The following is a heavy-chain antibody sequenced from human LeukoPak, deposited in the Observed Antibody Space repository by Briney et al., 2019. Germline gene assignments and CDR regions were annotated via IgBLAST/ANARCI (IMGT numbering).Heavy chain of an antibody. CDR3: ARRHILTGYPY. CDR2: ISPSGGIT. J-gene: IGHJ4*02. CDR1: GFTFSTYG. Sequence: PGGSLRLSCAASGFTFSTYGMNWVRQAPGKGLEWVSGISPSGGITYYTDSVKGRFTISRDNSKHTVSLQMNSLRGEDTAVYYCARRHILTGYPYWGQGTLVTVSS. V-gene: IGHV3-23*01. D-gene: IGHD3-9*01.